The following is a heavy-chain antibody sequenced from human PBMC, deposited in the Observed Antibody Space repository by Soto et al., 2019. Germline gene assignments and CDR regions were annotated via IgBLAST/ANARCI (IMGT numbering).Heavy chain of an antibody. D-gene: IGHD2-15*01. CDR3: ARDPPRWPDY. J-gene: IGHJ4*02. CDR2: INAGSGNT. CDR1: GYTFTSYA. Sequence: ASVKVSCKAAGYTFTSYAVNWVRRAPGERLEWMGWINAGSGNTKYSQKFPGRVTITRDTSPSTAYMELSSLRSEDTAVYYCARDPPRWPDYWGPGILVTVSS. V-gene: IGHV1-3*01.